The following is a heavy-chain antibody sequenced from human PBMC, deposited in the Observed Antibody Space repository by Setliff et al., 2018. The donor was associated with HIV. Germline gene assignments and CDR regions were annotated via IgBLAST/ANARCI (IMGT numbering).Heavy chain of an antibody. CDR3: AKDFSSLGAFDI. CDR1: GFTVSTNY. J-gene: IGHJ3*02. Sequence: GGSLRLSCAASGFTVSTNYMNCVRQAPGKGLEWVSVIYSGDTTKYADSVKGRFTISRDNAKNSLYLQMNSLRAEDTAVYYCAKDFSSLGAFDIWGQGTMVTVSS. V-gene: IGHV3-53*01. D-gene: IGHD2-2*01. CDR2: IYSGDTT.